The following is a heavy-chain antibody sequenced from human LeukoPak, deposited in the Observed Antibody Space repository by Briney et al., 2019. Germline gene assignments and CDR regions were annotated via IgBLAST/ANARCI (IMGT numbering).Heavy chain of an antibody. CDR1: GFTFSSNY. Sequence: GGSLRLSCAASGFTFSSNYMHWVRQAPGKGLEWVSVISAGGSTYYSDSVKGRFTISRDNSKNTLHLQMNSLRAEDTAVYYCATMPLEWESRYFDHWGQGTLVTGSS. CDR3: ATMPLEWESRYFDH. D-gene: IGHD1-26*01. CDR2: ISAGGST. V-gene: IGHV3-66*01. J-gene: IGHJ4*02.